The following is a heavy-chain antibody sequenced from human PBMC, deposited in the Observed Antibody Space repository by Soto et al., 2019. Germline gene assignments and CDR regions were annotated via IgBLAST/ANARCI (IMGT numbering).Heavy chain of an antibody. V-gene: IGHV4-4*02. Sequence: QVQLQESGPGLVKPSGTLSLTCAVSGGSISSGWWTWVRQPPGKGLEWIGEILYSGRTNYNSSLNSRVTISIDKSKKQFSLNLSSVTAADTAVDYCSGRVTDAPTWGQGALVTVSS. J-gene: IGHJ5*02. D-gene: IGHD3-10*01. CDR2: ILYSGRT. CDR1: GGSISSGW. CDR3: SGRVTDAPT.